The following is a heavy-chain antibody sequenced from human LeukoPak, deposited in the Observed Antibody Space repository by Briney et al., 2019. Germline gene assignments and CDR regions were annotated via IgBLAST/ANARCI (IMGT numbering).Heavy chain of an antibody. J-gene: IGHJ2*01. Sequence: GGSLRLSCVASGFTVSSKYMSWVRQAPGKGLELVALIYSGGSTFYTDSVKGRFTISRDDSKNTLYLQMNSLRAEDTAVYYCARAPVGSSPFYWYFDLWGRGTLVTVSS. CDR3: ARAPVGSSPFYWYFDL. CDR1: GFTVSSKY. D-gene: IGHD2-2*01. CDR2: IYSGGST. V-gene: IGHV3-66*01.